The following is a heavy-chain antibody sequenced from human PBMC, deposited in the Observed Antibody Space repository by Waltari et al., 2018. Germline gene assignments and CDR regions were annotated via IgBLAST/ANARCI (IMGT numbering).Heavy chain of an antibody. CDR3: AKLTPPEDY. CDR1: GFSFSSSW. J-gene: IGHJ4*02. Sequence: VQLVESGGSLVQLGGSLRLSCATSGFSFSSSWMHWVRHSPGKGLVWVSRINSEGGGIGYADSVRGRFTVSRDNARNTLYLQMNSLRDEDTAVYYCAKLTPPEDYWGQGTLVTVSS. CDR2: INSEGGGI. D-gene: IGHD7-27*01. V-gene: IGHV3-74*01.